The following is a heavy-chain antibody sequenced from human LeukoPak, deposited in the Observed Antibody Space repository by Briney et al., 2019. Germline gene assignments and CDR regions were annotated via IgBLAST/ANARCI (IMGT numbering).Heavy chain of an antibody. CDR3: ARGRRDGSYYFDY. V-gene: IGHV4-59*01. Sequence: SETLSLTCTVSGGSINNYFWSWIRQPPGKGLEWIGYVYHTGSTNYNPSLKSQFTISIETSRNQFSPSLTSVTAADTAMYYCARGRRDGSYYFDYWGQGTSVTVSS. J-gene: IGHJ4*02. CDR2: VYHTGST. CDR1: GGSINNYF.